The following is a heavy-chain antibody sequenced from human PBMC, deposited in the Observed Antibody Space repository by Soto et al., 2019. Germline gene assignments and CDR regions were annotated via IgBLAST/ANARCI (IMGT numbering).Heavy chain of an antibody. Sequence: SETLSLTCTVSGGSVSSGSYYWSWIRQPPGKGLEWIGYIYYSGSTNYNPSLKSRVTISVDTSKHQFSLKLSSVTAADTAVYYCARIGTRPTVRRLELNVDYWGQGTLVTVSS. J-gene: IGHJ4*02. V-gene: IGHV4-61*01. CDR3: ARIGTRPTVRRLELNVDY. D-gene: IGHD3-10*01. CDR2: IYYSGST. CDR1: GGSVSSGSYY.